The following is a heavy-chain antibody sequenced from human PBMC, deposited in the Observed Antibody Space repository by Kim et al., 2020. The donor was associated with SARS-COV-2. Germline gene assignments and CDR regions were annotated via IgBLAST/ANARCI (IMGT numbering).Heavy chain of an antibody. CDR3: AREGEGAAAASFDY. CDR2: ISSSSSYI. CDR1: GFTFSSYS. J-gene: IGHJ4*02. Sequence: GGSLRLSCAASGFTFSSYSMNWVRQAPGKGLEWVASISSSSSYIYYADSVKGRFTISRDNAKNSLYLQMNSLRAEDTAVYYCAREGEGAAAASFDYWGQGTLVTVSS. D-gene: IGHD6-25*01. V-gene: IGHV3-21*01.